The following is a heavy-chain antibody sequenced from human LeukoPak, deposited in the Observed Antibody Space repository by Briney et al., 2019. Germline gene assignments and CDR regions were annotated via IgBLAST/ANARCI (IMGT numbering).Heavy chain of an antibody. V-gene: IGHV3-43*01. D-gene: IGHD3-22*01. Sequence: GGSLRLSCAASGFTFDDYTMHWVRQAPGKGLEWVSLISWGGGSTYYADSVKGRFTISRDNSKNTLYLQMNSLRAEDTAVYYCAREGPPEIVVVTQHAFDIWGQGTMVTVSS. CDR2: ISWGGGST. J-gene: IGHJ3*02. CDR3: AREGPPEIVVVTQHAFDI. CDR1: GFTFDDYT.